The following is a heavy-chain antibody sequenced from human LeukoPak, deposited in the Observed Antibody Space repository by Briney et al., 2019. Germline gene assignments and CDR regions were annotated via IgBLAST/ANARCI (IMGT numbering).Heavy chain of an antibody. J-gene: IGHJ4*02. D-gene: IGHD4-17*01. CDR3: ARGLYGDYAFDY. CDR1: GGSFSGYY. CDR2: INHSGST. V-gene: IGHV4-34*01. Sequence: SETLSLTCAVYGGSFSGYYWSWIRQPPGKGLEWIGEINHSGSTNYNPSLKSRVTISVDTSKNQFSLKLSSVTAADTAVYYCARGLYGDYAFDYWGQGTLVTVSS.